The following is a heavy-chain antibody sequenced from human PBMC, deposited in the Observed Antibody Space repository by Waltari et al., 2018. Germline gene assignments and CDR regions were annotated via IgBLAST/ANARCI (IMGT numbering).Heavy chain of an antibody. CDR1: GYSISSGYY. CDR2: IYHSGST. D-gene: IGHD1-1*01. J-gene: IGHJ5*02. V-gene: IGHV4-38-2*01. CDR3: AKRARAPVYKGSGWFDP. Sequence: QVQLQESGPGLVKPSETLSLTCAVSGYSISSGYYWGWIRQPPGKGLEWIGSIYHSGSTYYNPSLKSRVTISVDTSKNQFSLKLSSVTAADTAVYYCAKRARAPVYKGSGWFDPWGQGTLVTVSS.